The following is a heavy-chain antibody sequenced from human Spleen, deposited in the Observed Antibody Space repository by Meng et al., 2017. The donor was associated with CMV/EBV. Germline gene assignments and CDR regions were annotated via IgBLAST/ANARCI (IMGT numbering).Heavy chain of an antibody. CDR1: GYTFTGYY. CDR2: INPNSGGT. Sequence: ASVKVSCKASGYTFTGYYMHWVRQAPGQGLEWMGWINPNSGGTNYAQKFQGRVTMTRDTSTSTVYMELGSLRSEDTAVYYCARERIGRYYGMDVWGQGTTVTVSS. D-gene: IGHD2-15*01. V-gene: IGHV1-2*02. CDR3: ARERIGRYYGMDV. J-gene: IGHJ6*02.